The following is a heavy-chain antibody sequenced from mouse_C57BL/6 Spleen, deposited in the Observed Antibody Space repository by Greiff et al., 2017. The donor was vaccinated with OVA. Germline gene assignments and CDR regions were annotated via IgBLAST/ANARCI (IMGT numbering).Heavy chain of an antibody. CDR2: IDPETGGT. V-gene: IGHV1-15*01. Sequence: QVQLKQSGAELVRPGASVTLSCKASGYTFTDYEMHWVKQTPVHGLEWIGAIDPETGGTAYNQKFKGKAILTADKSSSTAYMELRSLTSEDSAVYYCTRSYGSSRYAMDYWGQGTSVTVSS. CDR3: TRSYGSSRYAMDY. CDR1: GYTFTDYE. D-gene: IGHD1-1*01. J-gene: IGHJ4*01.